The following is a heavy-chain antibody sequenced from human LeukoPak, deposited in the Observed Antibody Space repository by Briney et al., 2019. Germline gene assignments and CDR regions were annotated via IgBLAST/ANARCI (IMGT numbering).Heavy chain of an antibody. CDR2: IWYDGSNK. V-gene: IGHV3-33*01. CDR1: GLIFRNYG. J-gene: IGHJ4*02. D-gene: IGHD3-10*01. Sequence: GGSLRLSCAASGLIFRNYGMHWVRQAPGKGLEWVALIWYDGSNKYYADSVKGRFTISRDNSKNTLYLQMNSLRAEDTAVYYCASVRKDFASGSYYLDYWGQGTLVTVSS. CDR3: ASVRKDFASGSYYLDY.